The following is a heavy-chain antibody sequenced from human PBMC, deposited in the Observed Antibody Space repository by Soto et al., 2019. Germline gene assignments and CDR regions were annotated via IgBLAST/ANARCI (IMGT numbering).Heavy chain of an antibody. D-gene: IGHD3-22*01. CDR2: ISYDGSNK. CDR1: GFTFSSYA. V-gene: IGHV3-30-3*01. CDR3: ARDPSVGVYDSSGPT. J-gene: IGHJ5*02. Sequence: QVQLVESGGGVVQPGRSLRLSCAASGFTFSSYAMHWVRQAPGKGLEWVAVISYDGSNKYYADSVKGRFTISRDNSKNTLYLQMNSLRAEDTAVYYCARDPSVGVYDSSGPTWGQGTLVTVSS.